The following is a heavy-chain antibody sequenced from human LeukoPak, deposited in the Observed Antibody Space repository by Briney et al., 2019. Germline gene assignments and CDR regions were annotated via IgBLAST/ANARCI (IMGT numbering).Heavy chain of an antibody. CDR1: GFTFSGSA. CDR3: THNYYGMDV. V-gene: IGHV3-73*01. CDR2: IRSKANSYAT. Sequence: PGGSLKLSYAASGFTFSGSAMHWVRQASGKGLEWVGRIRSKANSYATAYAASVKGRFTISRDDSKNTAYLQMNSLKTEDTAVYYCTHNYYGMDVWGQGTTVTVSS. J-gene: IGHJ6*02.